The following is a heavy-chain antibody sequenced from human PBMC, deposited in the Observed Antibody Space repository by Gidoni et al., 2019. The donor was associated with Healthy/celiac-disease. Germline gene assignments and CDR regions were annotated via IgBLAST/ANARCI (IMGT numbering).Heavy chain of an antibody. CDR3: ARTGRGYSGYGLSFDI. Sequence: QLQLQESGPGLVNPSETLSLTCTVTGGSISSSSYYGGWSRQPPGKGLEWTGSIYYSGSTYYNPSRKSRVTISVDTSKNQFALKLSSVTAADTAVYYCARTGRGYSGYGLSFDIWGQGTMVTVSS. D-gene: IGHD5-12*01. J-gene: IGHJ3*02. V-gene: IGHV4-39*01. CDR1: GGSISSSSYY. CDR2: IYYSGST.